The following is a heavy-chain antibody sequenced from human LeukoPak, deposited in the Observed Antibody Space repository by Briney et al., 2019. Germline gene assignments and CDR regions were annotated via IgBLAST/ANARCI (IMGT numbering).Heavy chain of an antibody. CDR2: ISWNSGSI. Sequence: PGGSLRLSCAASGFTFDDYAMHWVRHAPGKGLEWVSGISWNSGSIGYADSVKGRFTISRDNAKNSLYLQMNSLRAEDTALYYCAKGTSSGWLNYYFDYWGQGTLVTVSS. J-gene: IGHJ4*02. CDR1: GFTFDDYA. CDR3: AKGTSSGWLNYYFDY. V-gene: IGHV3-9*01. D-gene: IGHD6-19*01.